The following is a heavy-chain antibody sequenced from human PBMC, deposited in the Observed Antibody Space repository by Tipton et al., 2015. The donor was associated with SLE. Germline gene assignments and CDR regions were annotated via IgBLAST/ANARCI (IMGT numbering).Heavy chain of an antibody. CDR2: IYTSGST. D-gene: IGHD3-10*01. V-gene: IGHV4-61*09. CDR1: GASISSGIYY. CDR3: ARAEGVIAALDV. Sequence: TLSLTCTVSGASISSGIYYWTWIRQPAGKGLEWIGYIYTSGSTNYNSSLKSRVTISVDTSKNQFSLKLSSVTAADTAVYYCARAEGVIAALDVWGKGTTVTVSS. J-gene: IGHJ6*04.